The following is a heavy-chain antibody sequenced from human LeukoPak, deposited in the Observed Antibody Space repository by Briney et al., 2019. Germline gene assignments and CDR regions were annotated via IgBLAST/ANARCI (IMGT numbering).Heavy chain of an antibody. J-gene: IGHJ3*02. Sequence: RASGPTLVKPTQTLTLTCTFSGFSLSTSGVGVGWIRQPPGKALEWLAFIYWNDDKRYSPSLKSRLTITKDTSKNQVVLTLTNMDPVDTSTYYCAHLPLLLPLGAFDIWGQGTMVTVSS. CDR3: AHLPLLLPLGAFDI. V-gene: IGHV2-5*01. CDR2: IYWNDDK. D-gene: IGHD3-22*01. CDR1: GFSLSTSGVG.